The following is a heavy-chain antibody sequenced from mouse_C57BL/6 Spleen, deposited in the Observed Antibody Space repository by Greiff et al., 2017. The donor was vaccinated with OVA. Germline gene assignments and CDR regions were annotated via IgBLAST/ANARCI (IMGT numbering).Heavy chain of an antibody. Sequence: EVQGVESGGGLVKPGGSLKLSCAASGFTFSSYTMSWVRQTPEKRLEWVATISGGGGNTYYPDSVKGRFTISRDNAKNTLYLQMSSLRSEDTALYYCARDYLYAMDYWGQGTSVTVSS. CDR2: ISGGGGNT. CDR3: ARDYLYAMDY. D-gene: IGHD2-4*01. J-gene: IGHJ4*01. CDR1: GFTFSSYT. V-gene: IGHV5-9*01.